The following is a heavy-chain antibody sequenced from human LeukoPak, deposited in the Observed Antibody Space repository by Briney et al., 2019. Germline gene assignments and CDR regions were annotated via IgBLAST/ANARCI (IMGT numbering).Heavy chain of an antibody. CDR3: ARGFPYDYDSSGFYRYYFDS. CDR2: IYYSGST. CDR1: GGSISSYY. V-gene: IGHV4-59*01. D-gene: IGHD3-22*01. Sequence: SETLSLTCTVSGGSISSYYWSWIRQPPGKGLEWIGYIYYSGSTNYNPSLKSRVTISVDTSKNQLSLKLRSVTAADTAVYYCARGFPYDYDSSGFYRYYFDSWGQGTLVTVSS. J-gene: IGHJ4*02.